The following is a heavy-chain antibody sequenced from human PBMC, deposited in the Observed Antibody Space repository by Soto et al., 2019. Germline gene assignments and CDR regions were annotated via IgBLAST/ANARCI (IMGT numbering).Heavy chain of an antibody. Sequence: ASVKVSCKASGYTFTSYGISWVRQAPGQGLEWMGWISAYNGNTNYAQKLQGRVTMTTDTSTSTAYMELRSLRSDDTAVYYCARDGGLRGAYYYYYYMDVWGKGTKVTVSS. CDR1: GYTFTSYG. CDR3: ARDGGLRGAYYYYYYMDV. V-gene: IGHV1-18*01. J-gene: IGHJ6*03. CDR2: ISAYNGNT. D-gene: IGHD3-3*01.